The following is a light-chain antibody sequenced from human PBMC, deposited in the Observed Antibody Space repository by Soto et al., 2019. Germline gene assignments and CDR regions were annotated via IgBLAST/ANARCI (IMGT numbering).Light chain of an antibody. V-gene: IGLV1-40*01. J-gene: IGLJ2*01. Sequence: QYVLTQPPSVSGAPGQRVTISCTGSSSNIGAGYDVHWYQQLPGTAPKLLIYDNNNRPSGVPGRFSGSKSGTTASLAITGLQAEDEADDYCQSYDRSLSVVFGGGTKVTVL. CDR2: DNN. CDR1: SSNIGAGYD. CDR3: QSYDRSLSVV.